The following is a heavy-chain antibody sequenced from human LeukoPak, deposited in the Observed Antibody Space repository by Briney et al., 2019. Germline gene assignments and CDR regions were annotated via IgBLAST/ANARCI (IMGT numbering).Heavy chain of an antibody. J-gene: IGHJ4*02. CDR1: GFSFSTSS. CDR2: IRGSSTTI. D-gene: IGHD2-2*01. V-gene: IGHV3-48*01. Sequence: PGGSLRLSCAASGFSFSTSSMSWVRQTPGRGVEWISYIRGSSTTIYYADSVKGRFTISRDNARNSLYLQMNDLRAEDTGVYFCPRDTRSHCGTDACYGPYFDYWGQGSLVTVSS. CDR3: PRDTRSHCGTDACYGPYFDY.